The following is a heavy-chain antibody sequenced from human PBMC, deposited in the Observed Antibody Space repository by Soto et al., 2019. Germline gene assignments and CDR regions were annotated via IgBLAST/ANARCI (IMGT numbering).Heavy chain of an antibody. CDR2: IYYSGST. D-gene: IGHD2-15*01. CDR1: GGSISSYY. V-gene: IGHV4-59*01. Sequence: PSETLSLTCTVSGGSISSYYWTWIRQPPGKGLEWIGYIYYSGSTNYNPSLKSRVTISVDTSKNQFCRKVRPVTAAETGVYYCGRLVVVAAASHYYQY. CDR3: GRLVVVAAASHYYQY. J-gene: IGHJ6*01.